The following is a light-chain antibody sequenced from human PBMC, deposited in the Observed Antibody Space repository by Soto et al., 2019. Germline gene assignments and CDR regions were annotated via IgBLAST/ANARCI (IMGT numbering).Light chain of an antibody. J-gene: IGLJ1*01. Sequence: QSALTQCASVSGSPGQSITISCAGTNSDVGSYNFVSWLQQHAGKAPKLMIYEGNKRPSGVSNRFSGSKSGNTAPLTISGLQTEDEADYYCCSYAGSGTYVFGTGTKVTVL. CDR3: CSYAGSGTYV. V-gene: IGLV2-23*01. CDR2: EGN. CDR1: NSDVGSYNF.